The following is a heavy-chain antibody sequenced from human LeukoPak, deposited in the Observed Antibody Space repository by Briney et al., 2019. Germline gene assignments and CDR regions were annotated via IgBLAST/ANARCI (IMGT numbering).Heavy chain of an antibody. CDR3: ARADVVVVAATLAEYFQH. CDR2: ISAYNGNT. D-gene: IGHD2-15*01. J-gene: IGHJ1*01. Sequence: ASVKVSCKASGYTFTSYGISWVRQAPGQGLEWMGWISAYNGNTNYAQKLQGRVTMTTDTSTSTAYMELRSLRSDDTAVYYCARADVVVVAATLAEYFQHWGQGTLVTVSS. CDR1: GYTFTSYG. V-gene: IGHV1-18*01.